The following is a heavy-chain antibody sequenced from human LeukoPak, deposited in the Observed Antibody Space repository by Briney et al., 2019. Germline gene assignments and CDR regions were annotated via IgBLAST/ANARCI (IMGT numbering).Heavy chain of an antibody. CDR1: GFTFSSYG. V-gene: IGHV3-30*02. J-gene: IGHJ4*02. D-gene: IGHD4-17*01. CDR2: IRNDGSII. Sequence: GGSLRLSCAASGFTFSSYGMHWIRQAPGKGLEWVAFIRNDGSIIYNADSVKGRFTISRDNSKNTLYLQMNSLRADDTAVYYCARLWQPNYGDCLDHWGRGTLVTVTS. CDR3: ARLWQPNYGDCLDH.